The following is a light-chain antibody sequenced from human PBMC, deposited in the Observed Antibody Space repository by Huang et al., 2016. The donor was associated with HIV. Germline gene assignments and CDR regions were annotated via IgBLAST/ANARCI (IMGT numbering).Light chain of an antibody. J-gene: IGKJ1*01. CDR3: QQANTFPTWT. CDR2: TAS. Sequence: DIQMTQSPSSVSASVGDRVTITCRASQGISGWLAWYQQEPGKAPNLLIYTASSLQSGVPSRFSGSGSGTDFTLTISSLQPEDFAAYYCQQANTFPTWTFGQGTKVEIK. V-gene: IGKV1-12*01. CDR1: QGISGW.